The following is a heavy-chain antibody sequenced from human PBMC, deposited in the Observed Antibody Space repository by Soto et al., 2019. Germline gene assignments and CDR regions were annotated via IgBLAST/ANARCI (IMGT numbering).Heavy chain of an antibody. CDR3: ARASGMVRGSSLRANWFDP. CDR1: GFTFSSYA. D-gene: IGHD3-10*01. Sequence: QVQLVESGGGVVQPGRSLRLSCAASGFTFSSYAMHWVRQAPGKGLERVAVISYDGSNKYYADSVKGRFTISRDNSKNTLYLQMNSLRAEDTAVYYCARASGMVRGSSLRANWFDPWGQGTLVTVSS. CDR2: ISYDGSNK. J-gene: IGHJ5*02. V-gene: IGHV3-30-3*01.